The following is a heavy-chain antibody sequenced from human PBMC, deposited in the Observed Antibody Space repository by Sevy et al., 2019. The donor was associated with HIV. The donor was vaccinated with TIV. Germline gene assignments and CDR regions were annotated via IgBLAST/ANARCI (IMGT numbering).Heavy chain of an antibody. CDR3: AKDRAPYYYDSSGSLDY. Sequence: GGSLRLSCAASGFTFSSYAMSWVRQAPGKGLEWVSAISGSGGSTYYADSVKGRFTISRDNSKNTQYLQMNSLRAEDTAVYYCAKDRAPYYYDSSGSLDYWGQGTLVTVSS. CDR1: GFTFSSYA. V-gene: IGHV3-23*01. CDR2: ISGSGGST. J-gene: IGHJ4*02. D-gene: IGHD3-22*01.